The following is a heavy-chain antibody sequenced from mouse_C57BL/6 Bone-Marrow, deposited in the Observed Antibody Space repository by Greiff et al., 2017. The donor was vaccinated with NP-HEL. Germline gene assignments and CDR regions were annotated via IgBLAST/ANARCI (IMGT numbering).Heavy chain of an antibody. J-gene: IGHJ4*01. CDR3: TFYYYSSSYYAMDY. Sequence: EVQLVESGTVLARPGASVKMSCKTSGYTFTSYWMHWVKQRPGQGLEWIGAIYPGNSDTSYNQKFKGKAKLTAVTSASTAYMELSSLTNEDSAVYYCTFYYYSSSYYAMDYWGQGTSVTVSS. V-gene: IGHV1-5*01. CDR2: IYPGNSDT. CDR1: GYTFTSYW. D-gene: IGHD1-1*01.